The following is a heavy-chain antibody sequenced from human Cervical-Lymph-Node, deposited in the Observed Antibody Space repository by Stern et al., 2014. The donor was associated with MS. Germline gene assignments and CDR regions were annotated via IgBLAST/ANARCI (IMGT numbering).Heavy chain of an antibody. CDR3: VRTESFYYYDGMDV. Sequence: QVQLVQSVGGVVPPGRSLRLSCADSGSTFSKSAMHWVRQAPGKGLEWVAVISHDGSNKQYGDSVKGRLAISRDNSRNTLSLEIYSLRAEDTAVYYCVRTESFYYYDGMDVWGHGTTVIVSS. J-gene: IGHJ6*02. V-gene: IGHV3-30*09. CDR1: GSTFSKSA. CDR2: ISHDGSNK.